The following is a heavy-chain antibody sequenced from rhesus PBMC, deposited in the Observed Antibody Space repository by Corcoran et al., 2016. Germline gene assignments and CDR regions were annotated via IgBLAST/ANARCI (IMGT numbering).Heavy chain of an antibody. D-gene: IGHD3-22*01. Sequence: EAPLVQSGAELKKPGASVKLPCTASGTPFTAPYLNWVGRAPGKGLEGMGRVDPEYGEADYAQKFHDRVTITANMSTDTAYMELSSLRSEDTAVYYCTRWSNRNGLDSWGQGVVVTVSS. CDR3: TRWSNRNGLDS. V-gene: IGHV1-111*02. J-gene: IGHJ6*01. CDR2: VDPEYGEA. CDR1: GTPFTAPY.